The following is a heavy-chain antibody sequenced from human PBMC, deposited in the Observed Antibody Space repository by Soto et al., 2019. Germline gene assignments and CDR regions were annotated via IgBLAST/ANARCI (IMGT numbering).Heavy chain of an antibody. CDR1: GYTFTSYY. J-gene: IGHJ5*02. D-gene: IGHD3-22*01. V-gene: IGHV1-46*01. CDR2: INPSGGST. CDR3: AHTYYYDRYWFDP. Sequence: ASVKVSCKASGYTFTSYYMHWVRQAPGQGLEWMGIINPSGGSTSYAQKFQGRVTMTRDTSTSTVYMELSSLGSEDTAVYYCAHTYYYDRYWFDPWGQGTLVTVSS.